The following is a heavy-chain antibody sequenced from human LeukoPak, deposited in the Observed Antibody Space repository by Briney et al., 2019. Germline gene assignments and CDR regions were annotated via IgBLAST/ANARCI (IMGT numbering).Heavy chain of an antibody. CDR2: IWYDGSNK. D-gene: IGHD3-10*01. CDR3: ARDPYGSGSTSFDI. Sequence: GGSLRLSCAASGFTFRSYGMHWVRQAPGKGPEWVAVIWYDGSNKYYADSVKGRFTISRDNSKNTLYLQMNSLRAEDTAVYYCARDPYGSGSTSFDIWGQGTMVTVSS. J-gene: IGHJ3*02. V-gene: IGHV3-33*01. CDR1: GFTFRSYG.